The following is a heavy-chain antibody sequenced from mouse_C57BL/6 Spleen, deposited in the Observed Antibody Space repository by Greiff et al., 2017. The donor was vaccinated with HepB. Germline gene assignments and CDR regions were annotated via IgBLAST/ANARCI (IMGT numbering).Heavy chain of an antibody. CDR1: GYTFTDYY. V-gene: IGHV1-26*01. CDR2: INPNNGGT. CDR3: AYYDYDTFAY. J-gene: IGHJ3*01. D-gene: IGHD2-4*01. Sequence: EVQLQQSGPELVKPGASVKISCKASGYTFTDYYMNWVKQSHGKSLEWIGDINPNNGGTSYNQKFKGKATLTVDKSSSTAYMELRSLTSEDSAVYYCAYYDYDTFAYWGQGTLVTVSA.